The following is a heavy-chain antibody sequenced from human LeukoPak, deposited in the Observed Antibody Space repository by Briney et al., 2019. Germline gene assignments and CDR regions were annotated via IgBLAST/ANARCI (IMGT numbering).Heavy chain of an antibody. CDR1: GGSISGDY. V-gene: IGHV4-34*01. CDR3: ARSDYGSGNYYGSLDY. J-gene: IGHJ4*02. D-gene: IGHD3-10*01. CDR2: IHHTGSA. Sequence: PSETLSLTCAVSGGSISGDYWNWIRQPPGKGLEWIAEIHHTGSANYNPSLKSRVTISIDTSKNQLSLELTSVTAADTAVYYCARSDYGSGNYYGSLDYWGQGTLVTVSS.